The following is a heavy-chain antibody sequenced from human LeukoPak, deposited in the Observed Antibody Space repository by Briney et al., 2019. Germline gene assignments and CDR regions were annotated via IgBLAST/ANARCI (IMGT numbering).Heavy chain of an antibody. Sequence: GGSLRLSCAASGFTFSSYAMSWVRQAPGKGLEWVSAISGSGGSTYYADSVKGRFTISRDNSKNTLYLQMNSLSAEDTAVYNCVKASWGNCSSTSCYRPVDYWGQGTLVTVSS. V-gene: IGHV3-23*01. D-gene: IGHD2-2*01. CDR1: GFTFSSYA. CDR3: VKASWGNCSSTSCYRPVDY. J-gene: IGHJ4*02. CDR2: ISGSGGST.